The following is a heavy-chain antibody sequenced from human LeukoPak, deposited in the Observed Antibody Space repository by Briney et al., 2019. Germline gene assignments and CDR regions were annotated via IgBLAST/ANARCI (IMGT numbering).Heavy chain of an antibody. CDR1: GGTFSSYA. V-gene: IGHV1-69*06. J-gene: IGHJ4*02. CDR3: ARTYYDFWSGYPYLIRYFDY. Sequence: SVKVSCKASGGTFSSYAISWVRQAPGQGLEWMGGIIPIFGTANYAQKFQGRVTITADKSTSTAYMELRSLRSDDTAVYYCARTYYDFWSGYPYLIRYFDYWGQGTLVTVSS. CDR2: IIPIFGTA. D-gene: IGHD3-3*01.